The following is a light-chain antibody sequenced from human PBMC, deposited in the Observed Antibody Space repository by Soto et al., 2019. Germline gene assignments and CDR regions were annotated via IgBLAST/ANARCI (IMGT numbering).Light chain of an antibody. CDR1: QSISSC. V-gene: IGKV1-5*01. J-gene: IGKJ1*01. CDR3: QQYTNYPWT. Sequence: DIQMTQSPPTLSASVGDRVTITCRASQSISSCLAWYQQRPGKAPNLLIYDVSSLESGVPSRFSGSGSGTEFTLTIRSLQPDDVATYYCQQYTNYPWTFGQGTKVEIK. CDR2: DVS.